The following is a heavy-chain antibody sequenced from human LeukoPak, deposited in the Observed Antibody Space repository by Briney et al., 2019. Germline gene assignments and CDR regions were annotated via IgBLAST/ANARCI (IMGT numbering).Heavy chain of an antibody. CDR1: GYTFTGYY. V-gene: IGHV1-2*02. D-gene: IGHD6-6*01. CDR3: ARDGYSSSHDFDY. J-gene: IGHJ4*02. Sequence: GASVKVSCKASGYTFTGYYMHWVRQAPGQRLEWMGWINPNSGGTNYAQKFQGRVTMTRDTSISTAYMELSRLRSDDTAVYYCARDGYSSSHDFDYWGQGTLVTVSS. CDR2: INPNSGGT.